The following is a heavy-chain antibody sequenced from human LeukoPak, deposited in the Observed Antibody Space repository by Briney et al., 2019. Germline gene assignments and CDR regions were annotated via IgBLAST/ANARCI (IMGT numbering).Heavy chain of an antibody. CDR3: SRGSDPYKSGLD. V-gene: IGHV4-34*01. CDR1: GGSFSDYY. J-gene: IGHJ4*02. Sequence: SETLSLTCTVYGGSFSDYYWTWIRQPPGKGLEWIGEIHPSGSTHYNPSLRSRVTISPDTSNNQFSLRLNSVTAADTAVYFCSRGSDPYKSGLDWGQGTLVTVSS. CDR2: IHPSGST. D-gene: IGHD3-3*01.